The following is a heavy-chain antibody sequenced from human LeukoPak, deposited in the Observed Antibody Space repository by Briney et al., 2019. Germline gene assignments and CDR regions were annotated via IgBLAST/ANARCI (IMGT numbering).Heavy chain of an antibody. CDR1: GGSISNSGYL. CDR3: ARYNVGEVGR. Sequence: SETLSLTCTVFGGSISNSGYLWGWIRQPPGKGLELIGNIHYSGSTYYNPSLKSRVTISVDTSKNQFSLKLSSVTAADTAVYYCARYNVGEVGRWGQGTLVTVSS. CDR2: IHYSGST. V-gene: IGHV4-39*01. J-gene: IGHJ4*02. D-gene: IGHD1-1*01.